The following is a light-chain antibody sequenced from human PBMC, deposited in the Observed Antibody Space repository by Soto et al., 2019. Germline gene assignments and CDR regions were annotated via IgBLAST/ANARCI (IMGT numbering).Light chain of an antibody. V-gene: IGKV3-15*01. J-gene: IGKJ1*01. Sequence: EIVLTQSPGTLSLSPGERATLSCRASQSVSNNYLAWYQQKPGQAPRLLIYGASTRATGIPARFSGGGSGTEFTLTISSLQSEDFAVYYCQQYNNWPRTFGQGTKVDI. CDR3: QQYNNWPRT. CDR2: GAS. CDR1: QSVSNN.